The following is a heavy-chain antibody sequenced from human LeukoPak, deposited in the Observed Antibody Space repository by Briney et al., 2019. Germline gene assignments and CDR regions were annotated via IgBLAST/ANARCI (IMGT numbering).Heavy chain of an antibody. CDR1: GYTFTSYY. Sequence: ASVKVSCKASGYTFTSYYMHWVRQAPGQGLEWMGVINPSGGSTSYAQKFQGRVTMTRHTSTSTVYMELSSLRSEDTAVYYCARVVLGRGYSYGQPDAFDIWGQGTMVTVSS. V-gene: IGHV1-46*01. D-gene: IGHD5-18*01. CDR3: ARVVLGRGYSYGQPDAFDI. J-gene: IGHJ3*02. CDR2: INPSGGST.